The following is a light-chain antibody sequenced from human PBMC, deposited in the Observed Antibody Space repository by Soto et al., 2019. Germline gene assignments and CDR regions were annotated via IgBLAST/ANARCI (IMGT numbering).Light chain of an antibody. CDR3: QAYDYSLTASV. V-gene: IGLV1-40*01. J-gene: IGLJ3*02. CDR1: SSNPGAGYD. CDR2: GNR. Sequence: QSVLTQPPTGYGAPGQRVTISCTGNSSNPGAGYDVHWYQQLPGAAPKLVIFGNRNRPSGVPERFSGAKSGTSASLAITGLQAEDEADYYCQAYDYSLTASVFGGGTKLTVL.